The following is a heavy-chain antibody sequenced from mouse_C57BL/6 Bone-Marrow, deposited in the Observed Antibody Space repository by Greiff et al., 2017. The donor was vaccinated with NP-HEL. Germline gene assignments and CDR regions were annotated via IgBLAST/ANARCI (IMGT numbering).Heavy chain of an antibody. V-gene: IGHV1-64*01. CDR3: ARGSSDWYFDV. CDR2: IHPNSGST. CDR1: GYTFTSYW. J-gene: IGHJ1*03. Sequence: QVQLQKPGAELVKPGASVKLSCKASGYTFTSYWMHWVKQRPGQGLEWIGMIHPNSGSTNYNEKFKSKATLTVDKSSSTAYMQLSSLTSEDSAVYYWARGSSDWYFDVWGTGTTVTVSS. D-gene: IGHD3-2*02.